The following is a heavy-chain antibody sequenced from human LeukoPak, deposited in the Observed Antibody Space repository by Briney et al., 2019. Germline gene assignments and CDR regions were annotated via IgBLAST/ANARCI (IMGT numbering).Heavy chain of an antibody. CDR3: ARVRRGIIDY. V-gene: IGHV3-30-3*01. Sequence: GGSLRLSCAASGFTFSSYAMHWVRQAPGKGLEWVAVISYDGSNKYYADSVKGRFTISRDNSKNTLYLQMNSLRDEDTAVYYCARVRRGIIDYWGQGTLVTVSS. CDR2: ISYDGSNK. J-gene: IGHJ4*02. D-gene: IGHD1-14*01. CDR1: GFTFSSYA.